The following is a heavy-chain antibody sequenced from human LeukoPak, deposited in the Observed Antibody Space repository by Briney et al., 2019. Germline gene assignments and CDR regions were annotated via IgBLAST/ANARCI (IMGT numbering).Heavy chain of an antibody. J-gene: IGHJ5*02. D-gene: IGHD3-10*01. V-gene: IGHV4-39*01. CDR3: ARKKWFGDFNGKTNWFDP. Sequence: SETLSLTCTVSGGSISSSSYYWGWIRQPPGKGLEWIGSIYYSGSTYYNPSLKSRVTISVDTSKNQFSLKLSSVTAADTAVYYCARKKWFGDFNGKTNWFDPWGQGTLVTVSS. CDR1: GGSISSSSYY. CDR2: IYYSGST.